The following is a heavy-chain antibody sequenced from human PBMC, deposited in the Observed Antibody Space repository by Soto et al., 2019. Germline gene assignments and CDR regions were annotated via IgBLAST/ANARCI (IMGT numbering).Heavy chain of an antibody. Sequence: QVQLVESGGGVVQPGRSLRLSCAASGFTFRSYGMHWVRQAPGKGLEWVAVIWYDGSNKYYADSVKGRFTISRDNSKNTLYLQMNSLRAEDTAVYYCARPAYCSSTSCHSPFDYWGQGTLVTVSS. CDR2: IWYDGSNK. CDR3: ARPAYCSSTSCHSPFDY. J-gene: IGHJ4*02. D-gene: IGHD2-2*02. V-gene: IGHV3-33*01. CDR1: GFTFRSYG.